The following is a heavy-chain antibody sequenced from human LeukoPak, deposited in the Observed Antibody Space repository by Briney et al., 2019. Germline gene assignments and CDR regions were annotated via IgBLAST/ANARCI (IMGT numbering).Heavy chain of an antibody. V-gene: IGHV4-61*02. CDR1: GGSISSGSYY. J-gene: IGHJ4*02. CDR3: ARTNVYYYDSSDYYPYFDY. D-gene: IGHD3-22*01. Sequence: PSETLSLTCTVSGGSISSGSYYWSWIRQPAGKGLEWIGRIYTSGSTNYNPSLKSRVTISVDTSKNQFSLKLSSVTAADTAVYYCARTNVYYYDSSDYYPYFDYWGQGTLVTVSS. CDR2: IYTSGST.